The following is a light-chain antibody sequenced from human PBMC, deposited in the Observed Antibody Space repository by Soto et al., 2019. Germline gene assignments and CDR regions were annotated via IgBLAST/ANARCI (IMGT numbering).Light chain of an antibody. J-gene: IGKJ1*01. CDR2: GAC. Sequence: EIVMPQPPATLSVSPGEVATLSCRSSQSVGSDLAWYQQKPGQAPRLLIYGACPRATGIPASFRGSGSVTEFALPFSSLQSEDFSVYYCPQYNNWLWTCGQGTKVEIK. CDR3: PQYNNWLWT. V-gene: IGKV3-15*01. CDR1: QSVGSD.